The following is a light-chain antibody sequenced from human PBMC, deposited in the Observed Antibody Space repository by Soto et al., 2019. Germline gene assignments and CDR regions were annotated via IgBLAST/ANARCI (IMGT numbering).Light chain of an antibody. V-gene: IGKV3-20*01. J-gene: IGKJ1*01. CDR2: GAS. CDR3: QQYGGT. CDR1: QSVSSSY. Sequence: EIVLTQSPGTLSLSPGERATLSCRASQSVSSSYLAWYQQKHGQAPRLLIYGASSRATGIPDRFSGSGSGTDFTLTISRLEPEDFAVYYCQQYGGTFGQGTKVEIK.